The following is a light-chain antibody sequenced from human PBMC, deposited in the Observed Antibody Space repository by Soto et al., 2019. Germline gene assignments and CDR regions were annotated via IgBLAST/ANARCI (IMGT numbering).Light chain of an antibody. CDR3: CSYAGSYTWV. CDR2: DVS. CDR1: SSDVGGYNY. J-gene: IGLJ3*02. Sequence: QSALTQPRSVSGSPGQSVTISCTGTSSDVGGYNYVSWYQQHPGKAPKLMIYDVSKLPSGVPDRFSGSKSGNTASLTISGLQAEDEAAYYCCSYAGSYTWVFGGGTKLTVL. V-gene: IGLV2-11*01.